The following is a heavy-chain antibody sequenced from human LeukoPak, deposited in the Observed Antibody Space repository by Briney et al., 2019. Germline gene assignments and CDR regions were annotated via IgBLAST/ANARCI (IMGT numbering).Heavy chain of an antibody. CDR1: GYTFTSYA. V-gene: IGHV1-69*13. CDR3: AKDHQWELLWGPYNWFDP. Sequence: GASVKVSCKASGYTFTSYAMNWVRQAPGQGLAWMGGIIPIFGTANYAQKFQGRVTITADESTSTAYMELSSLRSEDTAVYYCAKDHQWELLWGPYNWFDPWGQGTLVTVSS. J-gene: IGHJ5*02. CDR2: IIPIFGTA. D-gene: IGHD1-26*01.